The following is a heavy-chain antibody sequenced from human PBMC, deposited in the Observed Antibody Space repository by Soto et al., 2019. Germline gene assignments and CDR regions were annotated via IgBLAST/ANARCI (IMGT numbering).Heavy chain of an antibody. D-gene: IGHD2-21*01. CDR1: GFTFSGSA. CDR2: IRSKANSYAT. Sequence: EVQLVESGGGLVQPGGSLKLSCAASGFTFSGSAMHWVRQASGKGLEWVGRIRSKANSYATAYAASVKGRFTISRDDSKNPAYLQMNSLKTDDTAVYYCTRQGAYCGGDCLAGRYYYYYMDVWGKGTTVTVSS. V-gene: IGHV3-73*01. J-gene: IGHJ6*03. CDR3: TRQGAYCGGDCLAGRYYYYYMDV.